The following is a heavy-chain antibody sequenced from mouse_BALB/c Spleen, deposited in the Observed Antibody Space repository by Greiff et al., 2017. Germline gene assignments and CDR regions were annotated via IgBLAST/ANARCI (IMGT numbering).Heavy chain of an antibody. CDR2: ISSGGGST. Sequence: EGMLVESGGGLVKPGGSLKLSCAASGFTFSSYAMSWVRQTPEKRLEWVASISSGGGSTYYPDTVKGRFTISRDNAKNTLYLQMSSLKSEDTAMYYCARTMTTVVEYFDVWGAGTTVTVSS. J-gene: IGHJ1*01. CDR3: ARTMTTVVEYFDV. D-gene: IGHD1-1*01. CDR1: GFTFSSYA. V-gene: IGHV5-12-2*01.